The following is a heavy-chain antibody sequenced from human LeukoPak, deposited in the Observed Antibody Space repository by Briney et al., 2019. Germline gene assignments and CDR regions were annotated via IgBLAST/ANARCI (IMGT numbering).Heavy chain of an antibody. CDR3: ARERITMVRGVLNYYYYGMDV. CDR1: GYAFTDYY. CDR2: INPNTGVT. J-gene: IGHJ6*02. D-gene: IGHD3-10*01. V-gene: IGHV1-2*06. Sequence: ASVKVSCKASGYAFTDYYLHWVRQAPGQGLEWMGQINPNTGVTDYAQKFQGRVTMTRDTSISTAYMELSRLRSDDTAVYYCARERITMVRGVLNYYYYGMDVWGQGTTVTVSS.